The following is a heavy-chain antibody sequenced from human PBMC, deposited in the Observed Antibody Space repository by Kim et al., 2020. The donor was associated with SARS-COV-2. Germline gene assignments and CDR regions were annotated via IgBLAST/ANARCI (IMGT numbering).Heavy chain of an antibody. J-gene: IGHJ6*02. CDR1: GYTFTSYG. V-gene: IGHV1-18*01. CDR2: ISAYNGNT. CDR3: ARDPRGTVTTIPYYYYYGMDV. Sequence: ASVKVSCKASGYTFTSYGISWVRQAPGQGLEWMGWISAYNGNTNYAQKLQGRVTMTTDTSTSTAYMELRSLRSDDTAVYYCARDPRGTVTTIPYYYYYGMDVWGQGTTVTVSS. D-gene: IGHD4-17*01.